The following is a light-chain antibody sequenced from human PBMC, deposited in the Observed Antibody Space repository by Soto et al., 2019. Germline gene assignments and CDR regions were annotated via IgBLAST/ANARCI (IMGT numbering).Light chain of an antibody. J-gene: IGLJ3*02. V-gene: IGLV1-36*01. CDR3: ATWDDRLTAWV. CDR2: YND. CDR1: NSNIGSNA. Sequence: QSVLTQSPSVSGAPRQSVNISCSGNNSNIGSNAVHWYQQLPGKAPKLLMYYNDMLPSGVSDRFSGSKSGTSASLAFSGLQSEDEGDYYCATWDDRLTAWVFGGGTQLTVL.